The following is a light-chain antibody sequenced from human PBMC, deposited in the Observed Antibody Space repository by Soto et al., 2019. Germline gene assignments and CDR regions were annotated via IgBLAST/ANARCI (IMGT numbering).Light chain of an antibody. J-gene: IGLJ3*02. CDR2: EVS. V-gene: IGLV2-14*01. CDR1: SSDVGAYNY. CDR3: SSYSTSITVRV. Sequence: QSALTQPASVSGSPGQSITISCTGTSSDVGAYNYVSWYQQHPGKAPKLMIFEVSNRPSGVSSRFSGSKSGNTASLTISGLQTEDEAEYYCSSYSTSITVRVFGGGTKVTVL.